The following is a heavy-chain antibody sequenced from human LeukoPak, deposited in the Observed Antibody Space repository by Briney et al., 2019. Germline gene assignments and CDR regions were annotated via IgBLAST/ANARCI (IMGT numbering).Heavy chain of an antibody. V-gene: IGHV4-61*05. D-gene: IGHD5-18*01. Sequence: SETLSLTCSVSGDSIRSNNYYWTWVRQPPGKGLEWIGYIYYSGSTNYNPSLKSRVTISVDTSKNQFSLKLSSVTAADTAVYYCARPGVGSGRYGAFDIWGQGTMVTVSS. J-gene: IGHJ3*02. CDR2: IYYSGST. CDR3: ARPGVGSGRYGAFDI. CDR1: GDSIRSNNYY.